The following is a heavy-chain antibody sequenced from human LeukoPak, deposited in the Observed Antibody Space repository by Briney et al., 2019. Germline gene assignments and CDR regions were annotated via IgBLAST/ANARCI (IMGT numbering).Heavy chain of an antibody. J-gene: IGHJ3*02. V-gene: IGHV3-23*01. CDR1: GFTFSSYA. Sequence: GGSLRLSCAASGFTFSSYAMSWVRQAPGKGLEWVSAISGSGDSTYYADSVKGRFTISRDNSKNTLYLQMNSLRAEDTAVYYCAKGRGLLWDAFDIWGQGTMVTVSS. CDR2: ISGSGDST. D-gene: IGHD3-10*01. CDR3: AKGRGLLWDAFDI.